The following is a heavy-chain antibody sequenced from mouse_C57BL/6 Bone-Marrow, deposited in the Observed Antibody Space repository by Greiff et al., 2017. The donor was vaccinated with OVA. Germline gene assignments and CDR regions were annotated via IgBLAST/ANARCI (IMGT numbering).Heavy chain of an antibody. J-gene: IGHJ2*01. CDR1: GYTFTSYW. Sequence: QVQLKQPGAELVKPGASVKLSCKASGYTFTSYWMHWVKQRPGRGLEWIGRIDPNSGGTKYNEKFKSKATLTVDKPSSTAYMQLSSLTSEDSAVDYCARPSLSYFDYWGQGTTRTVSS. CDR3: ARPSLSYFDY. V-gene: IGHV1-72*01. D-gene: IGHD2-3*01. CDR2: IDPNSGGT.